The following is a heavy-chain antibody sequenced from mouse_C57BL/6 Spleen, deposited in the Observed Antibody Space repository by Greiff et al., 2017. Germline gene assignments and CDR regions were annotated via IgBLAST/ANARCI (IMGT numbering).Heavy chain of an antibody. V-gene: IGHV1-82*01. D-gene: IGHD2-1*01. J-gene: IGHJ3*01. CDR3: ARDGGNWFAD. Sequence: QVQLQQSGPELVKPGASVKISCKASGYAFSSSWMNWVKQRPGKGLEWIGRIYPGDGDTNYNGKFKGKATLTADKSSSTAYMQLSSLTSEDSAVYFCARDGGNWFADWGQGTLVTVSA. CDR2: IYPGDGDT. CDR1: GYAFSSSW.